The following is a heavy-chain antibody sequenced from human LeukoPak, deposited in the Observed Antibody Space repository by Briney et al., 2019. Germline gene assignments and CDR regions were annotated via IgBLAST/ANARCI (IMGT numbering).Heavy chain of an antibody. CDR3: AREPNYGSGSH. CDR2: ISYDGNNK. V-gene: IGHV3-30-3*01. Sequence: GGSLRLSCAASGFTFSSYAMHWVRQAPGKGLEWVAVISYDGNNKYYADSVKGRFTISRDNSKNTLYLQMNSLRSEDTAVYYCAREPNYGSGSHWGQGTLVTVSS. D-gene: IGHD3-10*01. CDR1: GFTFSSYA. J-gene: IGHJ4*02.